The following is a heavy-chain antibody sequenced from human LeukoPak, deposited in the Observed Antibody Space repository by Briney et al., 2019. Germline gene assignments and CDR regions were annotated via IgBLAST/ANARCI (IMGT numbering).Heavy chain of an antibody. D-gene: IGHD1/OR15-1a*01. CDR2: IWPDGNTQ. J-gene: IGHJ4*02. V-gene: IGHV3-33*01. Sequence: GRSLRLSCAASGFPFSSYCMHGVRQSPGTGLSWVAIIWPDGNTQYNVDSVKGRFTISRDNSENTVYLELNSLRAEDTAVFYCARDLWSGSNKFFDSWGQGTLVTVSS. CDR1: GFPFSSYC. CDR3: ARDLWSGSNKFFDS.